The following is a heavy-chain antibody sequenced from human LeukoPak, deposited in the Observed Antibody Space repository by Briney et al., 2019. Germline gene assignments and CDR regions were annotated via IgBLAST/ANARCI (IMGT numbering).Heavy chain of an antibody. CDR2: INHSGST. CDR3: ARAGPRATMIVVVIQKWRAFDI. D-gene: IGHD3-22*01. CDR1: GGYFSGYY. J-gene: IGHJ3*02. V-gene: IGHV4-34*01. Sequence: SETLSLTCAVYGGYFSGYYWSWIRQPPGKGLEWIGEINHSGSTNYNPSLKSRVTISVDTSKNQFSLKLSSVTAADTAVYYCARAGPRATMIVVVIQKWRAFDIWGQGTMVTVSS.